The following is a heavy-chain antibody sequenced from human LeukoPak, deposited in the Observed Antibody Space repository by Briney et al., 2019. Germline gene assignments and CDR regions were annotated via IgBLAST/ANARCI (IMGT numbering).Heavy chain of an antibody. CDR3: ARSPPEANYYDSSGFDY. Sequence: GGSLRLSCAASGFTFSSYWVSWVRQAPGKGLDWVANIKQHGSEKYYLDSVKGRFTISRDNAKNSLYLQMNSLRAEDTAVYYCARSPPEANYYDSSGFDYWGQGTLVTVSS. J-gene: IGHJ4*02. CDR2: IKQHGSEK. V-gene: IGHV3-7*01. D-gene: IGHD3-22*01. CDR1: GFTFSSYW.